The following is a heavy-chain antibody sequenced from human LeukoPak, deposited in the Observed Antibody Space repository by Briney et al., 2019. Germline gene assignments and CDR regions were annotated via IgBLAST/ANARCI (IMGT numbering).Heavy chain of an antibody. CDR1: GGTFSSYA. D-gene: IGHD3-22*01. Sequence: GASVKVSCKASGGTFSSYAISWVRQAPGQGLEWMGGIIPIFGTANYAQKFQGRVTITADESTSTAYMELSSLRSEDTAVYYCARDGGGYYDSSGSLYRDAFDIWGKGTTVTVSS. CDR2: IIPIFGTA. J-gene: IGHJ3*02. CDR3: ARDGGGYYDSSGSLYRDAFDI. V-gene: IGHV1-69*13.